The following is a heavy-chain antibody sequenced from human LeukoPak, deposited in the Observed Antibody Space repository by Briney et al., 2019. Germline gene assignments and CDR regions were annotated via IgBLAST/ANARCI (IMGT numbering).Heavy chain of an antibody. CDR2: LYSSGSG. V-gene: IGHV3-53*01. CDR1: GFPVSTNY. CDR3: AKGRGSYFRAGLDY. D-gene: IGHD1-26*01. Sequence: GGSLSLSCAASGFPVSTNYMTWVRQAPGKGLEWVSILYSSGSGYYADSVKGRFTISRDNSKNTLYLQLNTLRTEDTAVYYCAKGRGSYFRAGLDYWGQGTLVTVSS. J-gene: IGHJ4*02.